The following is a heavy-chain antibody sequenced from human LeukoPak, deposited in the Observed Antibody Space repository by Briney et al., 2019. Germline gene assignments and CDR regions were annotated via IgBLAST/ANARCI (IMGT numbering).Heavy chain of an antibody. Sequence: SETLSLTCTVSGYSISSGYYWGWIRQPPGKGLEWIGEINHSGSTNYNPSLKSRVTISVDTSKNQFSLKLSSVTAADTAVYYCARAVGYSSSSSFRLAALFDYWGQGTLVTVSS. V-gene: IGHV4-38-2*02. CDR2: INHSGST. CDR1: GYSISSGYY. J-gene: IGHJ4*02. D-gene: IGHD6-6*01. CDR3: ARAVGYSSSSSFRLAALFDY.